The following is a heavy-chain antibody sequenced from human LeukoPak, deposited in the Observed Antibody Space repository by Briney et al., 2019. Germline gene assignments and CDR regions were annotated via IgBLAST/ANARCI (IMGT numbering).Heavy chain of an antibody. D-gene: IGHD6-19*01. CDR2: INWNGGST. CDR1: GFTFDDYG. CDR3: ASSGWYEYYFDY. J-gene: IGHJ4*02. V-gene: IGHV3-20*04. Sequence: AGGSLRLSCAASGFTFDDYGMSWVRQAPGKGLEWVSGINWNGGSTGYADSVKGRFTISRDNAKNSLYLQMNSLRAEDTAVYYCASSGWYEYYFDYWGQGTLVTVSS.